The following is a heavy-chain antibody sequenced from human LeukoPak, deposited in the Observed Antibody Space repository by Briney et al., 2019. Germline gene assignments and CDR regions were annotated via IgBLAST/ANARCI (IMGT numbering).Heavy chain of an antibody. CDR3: ARVDCSSTSCYLMSSLYYYGMDV. Sequence: ASVKVSCKASGYTFTKYGVSWVRQAPGQGLEWMGWISVYNGNTEYAQKLQGRVTMTTDTSTTTAYMELRSLRSDDTAVYYCARVDCSSTSCYLMSSLYYYGMDVWGQGTTVTVSS. V-gene: IGHV1-18*04. J-gene: IGHJ6*02. CDR2: ISVYNGNT. D-gene: IGHD2-2*01. CDR1: GYTFTKYG.